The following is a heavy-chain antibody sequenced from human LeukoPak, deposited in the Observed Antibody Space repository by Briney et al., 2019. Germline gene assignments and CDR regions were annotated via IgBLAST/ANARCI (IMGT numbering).Heavy chain of an antibody. J-gene: IGHJ6*02. CDR1: GFTFSSYA. CDR2: ISGRGGST. CDR3: AKRVTDYDILTGYHYYGMDV. V-gene: IGHV3-23*01. D-gene: IGHD3-9*01. Sequence: GGSLTLSCAASGFTFSSYAMSWVRQAPGKGLEWVSAISGRGGSTYYADSVKGRFTISRDNFENTLYLQMNSLRAEDTAVYYRAKRVTDYDILTGYHYYGMDVWGQGTTVTVSS.